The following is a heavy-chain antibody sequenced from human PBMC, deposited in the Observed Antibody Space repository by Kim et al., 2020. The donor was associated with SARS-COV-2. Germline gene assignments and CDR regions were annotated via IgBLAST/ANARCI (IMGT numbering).Heavy chain of an antibody. D-gene: IGHD2-2*01. Sequence: GGSLRLSCAASGFTFSSYAMHWVRQAPGKGLEWVAVISYDGSNKYYADSVKGRFTISRDNSKNTLYLQMNSLRAEDTAVYYCARDSEHCSSTSCYQGSYYYGMDVWGQGTTVTVSS. CDR1: GFTFSSYA. CDR3: ARDSEHCSSTSCYQGSYYYGMDV. J-gene: IGHJ6*02. CDR2: ISYDGSNK. V-gene: IGHV3-30-3*01.